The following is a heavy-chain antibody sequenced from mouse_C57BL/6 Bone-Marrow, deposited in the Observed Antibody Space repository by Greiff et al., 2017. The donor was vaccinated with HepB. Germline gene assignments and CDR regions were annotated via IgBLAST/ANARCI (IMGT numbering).Heavy chain of an antibody. D-gene: IGHD2-1*01. CDR1: GYTFTSYW. J-gene: IGHJ3*01. V-gene: IGHV1-69*01. Sequence: VQLQQSGAELVMPGASVKLSCKASGYTFTSYWMHWVKQRPGQGLEWIGEIDPSDSYTNYKQKFKGKSTLTVDKSSSTAYMQLSSLTSEDSAVYYCARIYYGNLAWFAYWGQGTLVTVSA. CDR3: ARIYYGNLAWFAY. CDR2: IDPSDSYT.